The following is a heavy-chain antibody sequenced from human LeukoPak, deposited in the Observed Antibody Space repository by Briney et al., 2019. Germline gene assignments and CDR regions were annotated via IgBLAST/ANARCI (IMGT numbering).Heavy chain of an antibody. Sequence: PSETLSLTCAVYGGSFSGYYWSWIRQPPGKGLEWIGEINHSGSTNYNPSLKSRVTISVDTSKNQFSLKLSSVTAADTAVYYCARGLSAVVYWGQGTLVTVSS. V-gene: IGHV4-34*01. CDR2: INHSGST. J-gene: IGHJ4*02. CDR1: GGSFSGYY. D-gene: IGHD3-16*02. CDR3: ARGLSAVVY.